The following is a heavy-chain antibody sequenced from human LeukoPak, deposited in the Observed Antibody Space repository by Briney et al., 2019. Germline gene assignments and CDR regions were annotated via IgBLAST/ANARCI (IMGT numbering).Heavy chain of an antibody. CDR1: GFTFDDYA. CDR3: AKGSAIDDYFDY. Sequence: GGSLRLSCAASGFTFDDYAMHWVRQAPGKGLEWVSGISWNSGSIGYADSVKGRFTISRVNAKNSLYLQMNSLRAEDTALYYCAKGSAIDDYFDYWGQGTLVTVSS. J-gene: IGHJ4*02. CDR2: ISWNSGSI. V-gene: IGHV3-9*01.